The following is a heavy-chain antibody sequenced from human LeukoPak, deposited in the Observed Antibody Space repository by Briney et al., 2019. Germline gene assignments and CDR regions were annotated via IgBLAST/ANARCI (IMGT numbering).Heavy chain of an antibody. V-gene: IGHV1-3*01. Sequence: ASVKVSCKASGYTFTSYAMHWVRQAPGQRLEWMGWINAGNGNTKYSQKLQGRVTMTTDTSTSTAYMELRSLRSDDTAVYYCARDYPADDYWGQGTLVTVSS. CDR1: GYTFTSYA. CDR3: ARDYPADDY. CDR2: INAGNGNT. J-gene: IGHJ4*02.